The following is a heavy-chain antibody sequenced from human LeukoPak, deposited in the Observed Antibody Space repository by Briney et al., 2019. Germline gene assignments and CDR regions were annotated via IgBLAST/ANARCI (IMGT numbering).Heavy chain of an antibody. J-gene: IGHJ4*02. CDR2: TRSDGRNN. V-gene: IGHV3-30*02. CDR1: GFTFSNYG. CDR3: AKSINSGSLLDY. D-gene: IGHD3-22*01. Sequence: GGSLRLSCAASGFTFSNYGMHWVRQAPGKGLEWVAFTRSDGRNNYYVDSVRGRFTIYRDNSKNTLYLQMNSLRVEDTAVYYCAKSINSGSLLDYWGQGTLVTVSS.